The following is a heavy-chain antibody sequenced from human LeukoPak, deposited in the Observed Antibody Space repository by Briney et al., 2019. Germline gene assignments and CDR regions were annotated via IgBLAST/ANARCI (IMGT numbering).Heavy chain of an antibody. Sequence: GGSLRLSCAASGFTFSSYSMNWVRQAPGKGLEWVSSISSSSSYIYYADSVKGRFTISRDNAKDSLYLQMNSLRAEDTAVYYCARDTFYDFWSGRGIEHWGQGTLVTVSS. V-gene: IGHV3-21*01. CDR3: ARDTFYDFWSGRGIEH. CDR1: GFTFSSYS. J-gene: IGHJ1*01. D-gene: IGHD3-3*01. CDR2: ISSSSSYI.